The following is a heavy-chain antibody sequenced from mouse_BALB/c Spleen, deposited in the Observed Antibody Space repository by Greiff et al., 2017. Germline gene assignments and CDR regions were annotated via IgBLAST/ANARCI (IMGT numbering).Heavy chain of an antibody. J-gene: IGHJ4*01. CDR3: NYDVYDYYDMDY. CDR1: GFNFNNYY. D-gene: IGHD2-12*01. CDR2: IDPENGDT. V-gene: IGHV14-4*02. Sequence: EVQLKESGAELVQSGASVKLSCTASGFNFNNYYMHWVKQRPEQGLEWIGWIDPENGDTEYAPKFQGKATMTVDTSTNTAYLQLSSLTSEDTAFYYGNYDVYDYYDMDYWGQGTSVTVSA.